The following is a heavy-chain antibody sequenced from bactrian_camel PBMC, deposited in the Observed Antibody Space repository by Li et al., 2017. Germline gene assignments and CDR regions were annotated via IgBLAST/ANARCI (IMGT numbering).Heavy chain of an antibody. J-gene: IGHJ4*01. V-gene: IGHV3S53*01. CDR2: IASDGTT. D-gene: IGHD8*01. CDR1: GYSTSSYC. Sequence: QVQLVESGGDSVQAGGSLRLSCAASGYSTSSYCMAWYRQTPGKEREGVAAIASDGTTSYADSVKGRFSFSNANAKNTMYLQMNSLKPEDTAVYYCAYDPGASACNGDKWTALTLGIFWGQGTQVTVS. CDR3: AYDPGASACNGDKWTALTLGIF.